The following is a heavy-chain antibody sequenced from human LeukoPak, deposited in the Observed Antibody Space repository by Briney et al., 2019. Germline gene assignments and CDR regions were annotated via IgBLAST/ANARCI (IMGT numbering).Heavy chain of an antibody. D-gene: IGHD2-2*01. CDR2: ISVYNGNT. CDR1: GYTFTSYG. V-gene: IGHV1-18*01. J-gene: IGHJ4*02. Sequence: ASVKVSCKASGYTFTSYGISWVRQAPGQGLEWMGWISVYNGNTNYAQKLQGRVTMTTDTSTSAAYMELRSLRSDDTAMYYCARDSPRRYCSTTSCLYFFDYWGQGTLVTVSS. CDR3: ARDSPRRYCSTTSCLYFFDY.